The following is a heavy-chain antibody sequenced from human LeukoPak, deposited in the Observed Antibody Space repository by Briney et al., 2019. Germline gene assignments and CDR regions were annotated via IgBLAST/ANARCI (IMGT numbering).Heavy chain of an antibody. Sequence: PGRCLRLSCAASGFTFSSYSMNLVRQAPGKGLEWVSSISSSSSYIYYADSVKGRFTISRDNSKNTLYLQMNSLRAEDTAVYYCARDLTFGSGSYYNGPLGYWGQGTLVTVSS. CDR1: GFTFSSYS. V-gene: IGHV3-21*04. J-gene: IGHJ4*02. CDR2: ISSSSSYI. D-gene: IGHD3-10*01. CDR3: ARDLTFGSGSYYNGPLGY.